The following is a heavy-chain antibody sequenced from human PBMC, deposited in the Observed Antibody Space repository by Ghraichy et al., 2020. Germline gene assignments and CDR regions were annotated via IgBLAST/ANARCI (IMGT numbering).Heavy chain of an antibody. Sequence: SGPTLVKPTQTLTLTCTFSGFSPSTSGVGVGWIRQPPGKALEWLALIYWDDDKRYSPSLKSRLTITKDTSKNQVVLTMTNMDPVDTATYYCAHSRGPPGRDYYGMDVWGQGTTVTVSS. D-gene: IGHD1-26*01. CDR2: IYWDDDK. J-gene: IGHJ6*02. CDR1: GFSPSTSGVG. CDR3: AHSRGPPGRDYYGMDV. V-gene: IGHV2-5*02.